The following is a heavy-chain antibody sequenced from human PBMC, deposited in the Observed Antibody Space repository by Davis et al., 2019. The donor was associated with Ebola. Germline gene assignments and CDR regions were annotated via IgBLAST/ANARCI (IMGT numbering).Heavy chain of an antibody. CDR1: GFTFSDYW. CDR2: INSDGRST. D-gene: IGHD3-9*01. CDR3: ARDAFSLSRYDTEDH. V-gene: IGHV3-74*01. J-gene: IGHJ4*02. Sequence: GESLKISCAASGFTFSDYWMHWIRQVPGKGLEWVSRINSDGRSTSDADSVKGRFTISRDNARDSLYLQMDSLRVEDTAIYYCARDAFSLSRYDTEDHWGQGTLVTVSS.